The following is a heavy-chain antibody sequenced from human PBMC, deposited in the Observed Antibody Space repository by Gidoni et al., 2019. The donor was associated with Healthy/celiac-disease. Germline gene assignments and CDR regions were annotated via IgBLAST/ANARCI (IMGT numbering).Heavy chain of an antibody. CDR3: ARSWALYYYGSGSSTGDAFDI. Sequence: EVQLVESGGGLVQPGGSLRLSCAASGFTFSSYDMHWVRQATGKGLECVSAIGTAGDTYYPGSVKGRFTISRENAKNSLYLQMNSLRAGDTAVYYCARSWALYYYGSGSSTGDAFDIWGQGTMVTVSS. V-gene: IGHV3-13*01. CDR2: IGTAGDT. CDR1: GFTFSSYD. D-gene: IGHD3-10*01. J-gene: IGHJ3*02.